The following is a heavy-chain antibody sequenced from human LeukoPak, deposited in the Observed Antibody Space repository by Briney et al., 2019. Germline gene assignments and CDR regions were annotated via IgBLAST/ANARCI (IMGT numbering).Heavy chain of an antibody. CDR2: ISAYNGNT. Sequence: GASVKVSCKASGYTFTSYGISRVRQAPGQGLEWMGWISAYNGNTNYAQKLQGRVTMTTDTSTSTAYMELRSLRSDDTAVYYCARDRTLYSYGFVAFDIWGQGTMVTVSS. CDR1: GYTFTSYG. J-gene: IGHJ3*02. CDR3: ARDRTLYSYGFVAFDI. D-gene: IGHD5-18*01. V-gene: IGHV1-18*01.